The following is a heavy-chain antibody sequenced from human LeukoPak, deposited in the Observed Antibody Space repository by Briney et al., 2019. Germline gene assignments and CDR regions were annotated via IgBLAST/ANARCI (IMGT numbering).Heavy chain of an antibody. D-gene: IGHD3-3*01. V-gene: IGHV2-70*11. CDR2: IDWDDDK. J-gene: IGHJ3*02. CDR3: ARSITILGVVIIRGAFDI. Sequence: GPTLVSPTQTLTLTCTFSGFSLSTSGMCVSWILQPPGNALEWLARIDWDDDKYYSTSLKTRLTISKDTSKNQVVLTMTNMDPVDTATYYCARSITILGVVIIRGAFDIWGQGTMVTVSS. CDR1: GFSLSTSGMC.